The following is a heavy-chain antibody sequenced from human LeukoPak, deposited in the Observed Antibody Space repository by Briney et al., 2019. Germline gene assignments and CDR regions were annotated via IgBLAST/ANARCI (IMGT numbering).Heavy chain of an antibody. D-gene: IGHD3-10*01. CDR3: ARIHYYGSGTQ. CDR1: GFTVSSNY. Sequence: GGSLRLSCAASGFTVSSNYMSWVRQAPGKGLEWVSVIYSGGSTYYADSVKGRFTISRDNSKNTLYLQMNSLTAEDTAVYYCARIHYYGSGTQWGQGTLVTVSS. V-gene: IGHV3-53*01. CDR2: IYSGGST. J-gene: IGHJ4*02.